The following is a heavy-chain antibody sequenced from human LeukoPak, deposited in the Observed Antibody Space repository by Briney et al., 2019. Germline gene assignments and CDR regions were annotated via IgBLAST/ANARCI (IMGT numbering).Heavy chain of an antibody. CDR1: GGSFTTFA. V-gene: IGHV1-69*10. Sequence: SVKVSCKASGGSFTTFAISWVRQAPGQGLEWMGGIIPMLDTIKYAQRFQGRLTISADRFTRTAYMELSSLRSEDTAVYYCARHARYGSGSYYIGYNYFDPWGQGTQVTVSS. D-gene: IGHD3-10*01. CDR2: IIPMLDTI. J-gene: IGHJ5*02. CDR3: ARHARYGSGSYYIGYNYFDP.